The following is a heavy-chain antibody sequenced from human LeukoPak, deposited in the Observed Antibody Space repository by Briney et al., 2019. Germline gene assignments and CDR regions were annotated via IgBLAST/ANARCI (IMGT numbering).Heavy chain of an antibody. CDR3: ATAYYYNNEGFDP. CDR1: GYSFTGNY. Sequence: ASVKVSCKASGYSFTGNYIHWVRQAPGQGLEWMGWINPNSGGTNYAQKFQGRVTMTRDTSITTAYMELIRLRSEDTAVYYCATAYYYNNEGFDPWGQGTLVTVSS. D-gene: IGHD3-10*01. V-gene: IGHV1-2*02. CDR2: INPNSGGT. J-gene: IGHJ5*02.